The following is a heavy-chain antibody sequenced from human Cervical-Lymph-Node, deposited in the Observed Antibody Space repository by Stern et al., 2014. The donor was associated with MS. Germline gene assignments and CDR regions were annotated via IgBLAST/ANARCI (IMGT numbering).Heavy chain of an antibody. CDR3: ARDRITMAPPRFDP. D-gene: IGHD3-10*01. V-gene: IGHV4-61*01. Sequence: QVQLQESGPGLVKPSETLSLTCTVSGGSVSSGSYYWSWIRQPPGKGLEWIGYIYYSGSTNYNPSLKSRVTISVDTSKNQFSLKLSSVTAADTAVYYCARDRITMAPPRFDPWGQGTLVTVSS. J-gene: IGHJ5*02. CDR2: IYYSGST. CDR1: GGSVSSGSYY.